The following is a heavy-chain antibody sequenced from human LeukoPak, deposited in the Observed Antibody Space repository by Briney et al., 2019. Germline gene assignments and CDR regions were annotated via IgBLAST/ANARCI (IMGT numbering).Heavy chain of an antibody. CDR3: ARGAPPQN. CDR1: GGSFTASSYY. J-gene: IGHJ4*02. CDR2: VYYTGAS. V-gene: IGHV4-39*07. Sequence: SETLSVTCIVSGGSFTASSYYWGWVRQPPGKGLEWIGSVYYTGASYYNPSLKSRVTISIDTSKKHFSLKLTSVTAADTAVYYCARGAPPQNWGQGTLVTVSS.